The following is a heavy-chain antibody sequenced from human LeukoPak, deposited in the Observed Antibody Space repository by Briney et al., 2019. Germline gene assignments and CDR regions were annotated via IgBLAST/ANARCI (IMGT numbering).Heavy chain of an antibody. J-gene: IGHJ3*02. Sequence: GSLRLSCAASGFTFDDYGMSWIRQPPGKGLEWIGEINHSGSTNYNPSLKSRVTISVDTSKNQFSLKLSSVTAADTAVYYCASIQLVPTLRDAFDIWGQGTMVTVSS. CDR1: GFTFDDYG. CDR2: INHSGST. D-gene: IGHD1-1*01. V-gene: IGHV4-34*01. CDR3: ASIQLVPTLRDAFDI.